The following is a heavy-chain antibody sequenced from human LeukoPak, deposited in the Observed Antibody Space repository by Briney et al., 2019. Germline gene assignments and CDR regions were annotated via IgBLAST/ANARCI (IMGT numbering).Heavy chain of an antibody. J-gene: IGHJ3*02. Sequence: GGSLRLSCAASGFTFSSYWMSWVRQAPGKGLEWVANIKQDGSEKYYVDSVKGRFTISRDNAKNSLYLQMNSLRAEDTAVYYCAREGLPLGYCTNGVCYEDLGAFDIWGQGTMVTVSS. V-gene: IGHV3-7*01. CDR2: IKQDGSEK. CDR3: AREGLPLGYCTNGVCYEDLGAFDI. D-gene: IGHD2-8*01. CDR1: GFTFSSYW.